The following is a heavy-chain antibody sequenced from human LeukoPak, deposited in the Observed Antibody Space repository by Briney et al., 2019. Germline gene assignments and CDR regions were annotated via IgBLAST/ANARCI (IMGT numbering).Heavy chain of an antibody. Sequence: GGSLRLSCAASGFTFSSYAMSWVRQAPGKGQEWVSDISGRGEMTHYADSVKGRFTISRDNSKSTLYLQMNSLRAEDTAIYYCAKDLTGTRNYWGQGTLVTVSS. CDR3: AKDLTGTRNY. D-gene: IGHD1-20*01. J-gene: IGHJ4*02. CDR2: ISGRGEMT. CDR1: GFTFSSYA. V-gene: IGHV3-23*01.